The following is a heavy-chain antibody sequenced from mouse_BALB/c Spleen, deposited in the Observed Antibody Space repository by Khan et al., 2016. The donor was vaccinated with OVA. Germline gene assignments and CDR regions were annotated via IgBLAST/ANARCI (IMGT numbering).Heavy chain of an antibody. Sequence: EVELVESGPGLVKPSQSLSLTCTVTGYSITSGYGWNWIRQFPGNKLEWMGYISYSGSTNYNPSLKSRISITRDTSKNQFFLLLNSVTTEDTATYYYARTARIKYWGQGTTLTVSS. CDR2: ISYSGST. CDR3: ARTARIKY. D-gene: IGHD1-2*01. V-gene: IGHV3-2*02. CDR1: GYSITSGYG. J-gene: IGHJ2*01.